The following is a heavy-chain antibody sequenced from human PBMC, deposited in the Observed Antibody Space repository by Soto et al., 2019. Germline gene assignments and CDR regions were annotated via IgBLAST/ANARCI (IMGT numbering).Heavy chain of an antibody. Sequence: QIQLQESGPGLVKPSGTLSLTYAVSSGSISSLNWWSWVRQPPGKGLEWIGEIFHSGSTNYNPSLKSRVDMSVDKSKNQFSLKVFSVTAADTALYFCARRSGTTFYWGRGTLVIVSS. V-gene: IGHV4-4*02. J-gene: IGHJ4*02. D-gene: IGHD1-1*01. CDR2: IFHSGST. CDR3: ARRSGTTFY. CDR1: SGSISSLNW.